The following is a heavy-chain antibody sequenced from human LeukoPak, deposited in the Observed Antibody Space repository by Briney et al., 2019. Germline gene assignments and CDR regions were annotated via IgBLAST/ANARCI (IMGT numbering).Heavy chain of an antibody. D-gene: IGHD4-17*01. J-gene: IGHJ4*02. CDR1: GFTFSGSA. V-gene: IGHV3-73*01. CDR2: IRSKANSYAT. CDR3: TRLAYGDNFDY. Sequence: GGSLRLSCAASGFTFSGSAMHWVRQASGKGLEWVGRIRSKANSYATAYAASVKGRFTISRDDSKNTAYLQMNSLKTEGTAVYYCTRLAYGDNFDYWGQGTLVTVSS.